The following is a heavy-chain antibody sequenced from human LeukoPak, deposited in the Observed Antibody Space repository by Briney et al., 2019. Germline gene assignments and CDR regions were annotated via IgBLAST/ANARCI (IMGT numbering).Heavy chain of an antibody. CDR3: ARGHDYDSSVAY. CDR1: GFTVSSNY. CDR2: IYSGGST. J-gene: IGHJ4*02. D-gene: IGHD3-22*01. Sequence: GGSLRLSCAASGFTVSSNYMSWVRQAPGKGLEWVSVIYSGGSTYYADSVKGRFTISRDNSKNTADLQMNSLRAEDTAVHYCARGHDYDSSVAYWGQGTLVTVSS. V-gene: IGHV3-66*01.